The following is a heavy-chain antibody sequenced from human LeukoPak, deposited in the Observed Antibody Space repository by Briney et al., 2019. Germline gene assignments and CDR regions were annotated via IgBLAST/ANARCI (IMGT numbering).Heavy chain of an antibody. CDR2: IYHSGST. V-gene: IGHV4-30-2*01. J-gene: IGHJ4*02. D-gene: IGHD1-1*01. CDR3: AIRPETTGTTSYFDY. CDR1: GGSISSGGYS. Sequence: PSQTLSLTCAVSGGSISSGGYSWSWIRQPPGKGLEWIGYIYHSGSTYYNPSLKSRVTISVDRSKNQFSLKLSSVTAADTAVYYCAIRPETTGTTSYFDYWGQGTLVTVSS.